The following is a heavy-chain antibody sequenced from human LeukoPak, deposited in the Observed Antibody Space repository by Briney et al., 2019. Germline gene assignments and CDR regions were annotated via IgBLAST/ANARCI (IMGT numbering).Heavy chain of an antibody. CDR1: GFTFSNYI. Sequence: GGALRLSCAASGFTFSNYIMNWVRQAPGKGLEWVSYISSSSSIIYYADSVNGRFTSSIDNAKNSLYLQMNSLRAEDTAVYYCARRYMVRGVFAFDYWGQGTLVTVSS. D-gene: IGHD3-10*01. V-gene: IGHV3-48*01. J-gene: IGHJ4*02. CDR3: ARRYMVRGVFAFDY. CDR2: ISSSSSII.